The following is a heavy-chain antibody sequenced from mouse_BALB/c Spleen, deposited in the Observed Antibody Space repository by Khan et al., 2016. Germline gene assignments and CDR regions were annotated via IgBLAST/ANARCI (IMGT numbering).Heavy chain of an antibody. J-gene: IGHJ4*01. CDR3: ASAYSGNYNYYARDY. D-gene: IGHD2-10*01. Sequence: EVQLQESGPSLVKPSQTLSLTCSVTGDSITSGYWNWIRKFPGNELEYMGYISYSGTTYYNPSLKSRISITRDTSKNQYYLQLNSVTTEDTATYFCASAYSGNYNYYARDYWGQGTSVTVSS. CDR1: GDSITSGY. V-gene: IGHV3-8*02. CDR2: ISYSGTT.